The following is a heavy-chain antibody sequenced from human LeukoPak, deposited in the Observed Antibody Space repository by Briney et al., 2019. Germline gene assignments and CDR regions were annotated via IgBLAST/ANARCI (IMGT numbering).Heavy chain of an antibody. Sequence: SETLSLTCAVYGGSFSGYYWSWIRQPPGKGLEWIGEINHSGSTNYNPSLKSRVTISVDTSKNQFSLKLSSVTTADTAVYDCKRAPLDQLPFDYWGQGTLVTVSS. CDR1: GGSFSGYY. CDR3: KRAPLDQLPFDY. J-gene: IGHJ4*02. V-gene: IGHV4-34*01. CDR2: INHSGST. D-gene: IGHD2-2*01.